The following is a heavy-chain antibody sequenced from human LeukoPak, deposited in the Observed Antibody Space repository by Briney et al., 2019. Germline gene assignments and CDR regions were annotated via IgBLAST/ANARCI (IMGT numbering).Heavy chain of an antibody. J-gene: IGHJ3*02. CDR1: GGSFSGYY. CDR2: INHSGST. D-gene: IGHD6-19*01. Sequence: SETLSLTCAVYGGSFSGYYWSWIRQPPGKGLEWIGEINHSGSTNYNPSLKSRVTISVDTSKNQFSLKLSSVTAADTAVYYCARPLVWYSSGGVGAFDIWGQGTMVTVSS. CDR3: ARPLVWYSSGGVGAFDI. V-gene: IGHV4-34*01.